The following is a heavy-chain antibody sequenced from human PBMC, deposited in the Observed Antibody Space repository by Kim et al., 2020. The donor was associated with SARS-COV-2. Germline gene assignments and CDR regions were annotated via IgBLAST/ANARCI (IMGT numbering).Heavy chain of an antibody. V-gene: IGHV3-23*01. Sequence: AGSVNGRFTISRDNSKNRLYLQMNSLRAEDTAVYYCAKSQNGGSRNAFDIWGQGTMVTVSS. J-gene: IGHJ3*02. CDR3: AKSQNGGSRNAFDI. D-gene: IGHD1-26*01.